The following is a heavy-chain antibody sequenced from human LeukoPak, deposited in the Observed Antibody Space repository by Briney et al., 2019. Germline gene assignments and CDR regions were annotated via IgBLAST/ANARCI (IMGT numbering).Heavy chain of an antibody. J-gene: IGHJ4*02. CDR3: ARDRFLATVTTPFDY. Sequence: GGSLRLSCAASGFTFSSYSMNWVRQAPGKGLEWVSSISSSSSYIYYADSVKGRFTISRDNAKNSLYLQMNSLRAEDTAVYYCARDRFLATVTTPFDYWGQGTLVTVSS. CDR2: ISSSSSYI. D-gene: IGHD4-17*01. V-gene: IGHV3-21*01. CDR1: GFTFSSYS.